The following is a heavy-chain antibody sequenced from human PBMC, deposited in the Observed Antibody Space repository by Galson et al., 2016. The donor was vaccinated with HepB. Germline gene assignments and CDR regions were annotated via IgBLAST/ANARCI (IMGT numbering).Heavy chain of an antibody. D-gene: IGHD6-13*01. Sequence: ETLSLTCTVSGGSLSSYYWSWIRQPPGKGLEWIGYIYHRGNTNYNPSLKSRVTISVDTSKNQFSLNLSSVSAADTAVYYCARELLAKGAAAGERSDYYYYYGMDVWGQGTTVTVSS. V-gene: IGHV4-59*01. CDR1: GGSLSSYY. CDR2: IYHRGNT. J-gene: IGHJ6*02. CDR3: ARELLAKGAAAGERSDYYYYYGMDV.